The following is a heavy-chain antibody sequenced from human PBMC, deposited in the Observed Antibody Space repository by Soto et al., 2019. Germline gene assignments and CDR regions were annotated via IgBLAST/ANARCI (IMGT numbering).Heavy chain of an antibody. CDR2: IIPILGIA. CDR1: GGTFSSYT. V-gene: IGHV1-69*04. D-gene: IGHD3-9*01. Sequence: VASVKVSCKASGGTFSSYTISWVRQAPGQGLEWMGRIIPILGIANYAQKFQGRVTITADKSTSTAYMELSSLRSEDTAVYYCVRDYYYDILSPQYYYYYGMDVWGQGTTVTVSS. CDR3: VRDYYYDILSPQYYYYYGMDV. J-gene: IGHJ6*02.